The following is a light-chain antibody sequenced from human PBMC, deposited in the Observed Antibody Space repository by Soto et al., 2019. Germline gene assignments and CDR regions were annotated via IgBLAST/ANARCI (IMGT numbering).Light chain of an antibody. J-gene: IGKJ4*01. Sequence: EIVLTQSPGTLSLSPEERATLSCRASQSVSSSYLAWYQQKPGQAPRLLIYGASSRATGIPDRFSGSGSGTDFTLTISRLEPEDFAVYYCQQYGSSPPKLTFGGGTKVDIK. CDR1: QSVSSSY. V-gene: IGKV3-20*01. CDR2: GAS. CDR3: QQYGSSPPKLT.